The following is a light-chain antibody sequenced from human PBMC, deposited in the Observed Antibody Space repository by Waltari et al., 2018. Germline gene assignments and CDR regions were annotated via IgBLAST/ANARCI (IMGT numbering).Light chain of an antibody. CDR2: RND. CDR3: ASWDDSLNGHWV. CDR1: SSNPGHNV. V-gene: IGLV1-44*01. J-gene: IGLJ3*02. Sequence: QSVLTQPPSASGTPGQRVTISCSGRSSNPGHNVVHWYQQVPGTGPKLLIDRNDRRPTGVPDRFSASKSGTSASRAISGLQSEDEAEYDCASWDDSLNGHWVFGGGTKVTVL.